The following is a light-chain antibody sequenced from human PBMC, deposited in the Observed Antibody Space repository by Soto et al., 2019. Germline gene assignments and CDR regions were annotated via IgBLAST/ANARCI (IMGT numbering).Light chain of an antibody. CDR2: EVS. Sequence: QSALTQPASVSGSPGQSITISCTGTSSDIGDYNYVSWYQQHPGKAPKLIIYEVSNRPSGVSNRFSGSKSGNTASLTIYGLQAEDEADYYCSSYTSISTLVFGGGTKLTVL. V-gene: IGLV2-14*01. CDR1: SSDIGDYNY. CDR3: SSYTSISTLV. J-gene: IGLJ2*01.